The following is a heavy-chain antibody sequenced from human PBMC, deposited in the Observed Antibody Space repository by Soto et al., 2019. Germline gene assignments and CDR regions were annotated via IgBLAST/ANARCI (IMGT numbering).Heavy chain of an antibody. Sequence: GGSLRLSCAASGFTFSSYGMHWVRQAPGKGLEWVAVISYDGSNKYYADSVKGRFTISRDNSKNTLYLQMNSLRAEDTAVYYCAKDWGVAGEGGYYYYYYMDVWGKGTTVTVSS. J-gene: IGHJ6*03. V-gene: IGHV3-30*18. CDR3: AKDWGVAGEGGYYYYYYMDV. D-gene: IGHD6-19*01. CDR1: GFTFSSYG. CDR2: ISYDGSNK.